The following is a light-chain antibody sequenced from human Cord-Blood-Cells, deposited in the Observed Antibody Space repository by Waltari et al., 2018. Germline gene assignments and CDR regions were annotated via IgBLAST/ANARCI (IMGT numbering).Light chain of an antibody. V-gene: IGKV4-1*01. CDR3: QQYYSTHS. CDR1: QSVLYSSNNKNY. J-gene: IGKJ2*03. Sequence: DIVMTQSPDSLAVSLGERATIKCNSSQSVLYSSNNKNYLAWYQQKPGQPPKLLIYWASTRESGVPDRFSGSGSGTDFTLTISSLQAEDVAVYYCQQYYSTHSFGQGTKLEIK. CDR2: WAS.